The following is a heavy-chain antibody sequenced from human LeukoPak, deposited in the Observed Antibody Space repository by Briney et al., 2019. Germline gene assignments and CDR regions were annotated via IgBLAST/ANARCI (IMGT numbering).Heavy chain of an antibody. D-gene: IGHD1-26*01. CDR2: IYNGVNT. CDR1: GASVSSASY. J-gene: IGHJ5*02. CDR3: ARSRAFNSGAFDP. Sequence: KASESLSLTCTVSGASVSSASYWSWIRQPLGQGVEWIAHIYNGVNTNYNPSLKSRVTISVDTSKNQFSLRLNSVTAADTAVYYCARSRAFNSGAFDPWGQGSLSPSPQ. V-gene: IGHV4-61*01.